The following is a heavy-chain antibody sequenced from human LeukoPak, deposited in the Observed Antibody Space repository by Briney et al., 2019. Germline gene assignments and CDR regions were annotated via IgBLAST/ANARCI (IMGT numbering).Heavy chain of an antibody. J-gene: IGHJ4*02. CDR1: GFTFSDYA. CDR3: ARGPYSTSWFPLDY. D-gene: IGHD6-13*01. V-gene: IGHV3-64*01. CDR2: IGNNGGST. Sequence: PGGSLRLSRAASGFTFSDYAMHWVRQAPGKGLEYVSAIGNNGGSTYYANSVKARFTISRDNSKNTLYLQMGSLRIEDMAVYFCARGPYSTSWFPLDYWGQGTLVTVSS.